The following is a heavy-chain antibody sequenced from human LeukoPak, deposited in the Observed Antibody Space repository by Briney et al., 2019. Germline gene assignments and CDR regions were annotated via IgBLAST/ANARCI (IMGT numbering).Heavy chain of an antibody. J-gene: IGHJ4*02. CDR1: GFTFNIFD. D-gene: IGHD2-8*01. CDR3: AGEPWSSCTSIMCPVDF. Sequence: GGSLRLSCAASGFTFNIFDLHWVRQAPGKGLEWVAFISDDGGNKYYADSVKGRFTISRGNSKNTLYLQMNTLRAEDTAVYYCAGEPWSSCTSIMCPVDFWGQGTLVTVSS. CDR2: ISDDGGNK. V-gene: IGHV3-30-3*01.